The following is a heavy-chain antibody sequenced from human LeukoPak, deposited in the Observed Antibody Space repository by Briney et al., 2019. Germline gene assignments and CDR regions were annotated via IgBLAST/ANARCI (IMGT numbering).Heavy chain of an antibody. CDR1: GFTYSSYW. J-gene: IGHJ4*02. D-gene: IGHD3-10*01. Sequence: PGGSLRLSCAASGFTYSSYWMSWVRQAPGKGLEWVANIKQDGSEKDYVDSVKGRFTISRDNAKNSLYLQMNSLRAEDTAVYYCAKVGLSGSGSYDLFDYWGQGTLVTVSS. CDR3: AKVGLSGSGSYDLFDY. V-gene: IGHV3-7*01. CDR2: IKQDGSEK.